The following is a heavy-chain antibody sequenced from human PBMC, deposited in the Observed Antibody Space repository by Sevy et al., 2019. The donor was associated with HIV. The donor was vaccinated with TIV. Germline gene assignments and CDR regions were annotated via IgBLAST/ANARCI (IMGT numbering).Heavy chain of an antibody. CDR2: ISAYSGNT. Sequence: ASVKVSCKASGYTFSHYAISWXRQAPGQGLEWTGWISAYSGNTNYAQNLQGRVTMTTDTSTSTTYMELRSLRSDDTAVYYCARLFSGYMDVWGKGTTVTVSS. CDR1: GYTFSHYA. V-gene: IGHV1-18*01. J-gene: IGHJ6*03. CDR3: ARLFSGYMDV. D-gene: IGHD3-10*02.